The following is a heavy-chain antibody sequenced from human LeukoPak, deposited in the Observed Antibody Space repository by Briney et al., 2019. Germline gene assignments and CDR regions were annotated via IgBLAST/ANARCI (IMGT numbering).Heavy chain of an antibody. CDR3: ARHLSIAADGTFDY. J-gene: IGHJ4*02. Sequence: KTSETLSLTCTVSGGSISSYYWSWIRQPPGKGLEWIGYIHYSGRTNYNPSLKSRVTISVDTSKNQFSLKLTSVTAADTAVYYCARHLSIAADGTFDYWGQGTLVTVSS. CDR2: IHYSGRT. D-gene: IGHD6-13*01. CDR1: GGSISSYY. V-gene: IGHV4-59*01.